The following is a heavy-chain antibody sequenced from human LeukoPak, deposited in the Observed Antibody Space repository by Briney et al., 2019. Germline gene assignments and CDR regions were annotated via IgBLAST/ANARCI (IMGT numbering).Heavy chain of an antibody. D-gene: IGHD1-20*01. V-gene: IGHV3-7*01. Sequence: GGSLRLSCAASGFTFSDYWMSWVRQAPGKGLEWLANIKQHGSEKYYVDSVRGRFTISRDNAKNSLYLQMNSLRAEDTAVYYCANSNWSPFDHWGQGTLVTVSS. CDR1: GFTFSDYW. CDR2: IKQHGSEK. CDR3: ANSNWSPFDH. J-gene: IGHJ4*02.